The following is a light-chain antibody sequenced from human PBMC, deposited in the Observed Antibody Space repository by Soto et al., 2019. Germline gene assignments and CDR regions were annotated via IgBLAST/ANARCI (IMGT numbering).Light chain of an antibody. V-gene: IGKV1-5*03. CDR2: KAS. Sequence: DIQMTQSPSTLSASVGDRVTITCRASQSISTWLAWYQQKPGKAPNLLIYKASSLDYGVPSRFSGSGSGTEFTLTINSLQPDDFATYYCQQYNTYSRTFGQGTKLDIK. CDR1: QSISTW. J-gene: IGKJ2*01. CDR3: QQYNTYSRT.